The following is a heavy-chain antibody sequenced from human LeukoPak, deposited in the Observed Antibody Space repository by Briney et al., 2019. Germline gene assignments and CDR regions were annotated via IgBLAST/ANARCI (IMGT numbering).Heavy chain of an antibody. V-gene: IGHV3-21*01. J-gene: IGHJ3*02. Sequence: PGGSLRLSCAASGFTFSSYSMNWVRPAPGEGLEWVSSISSSSSYIYYTDSVKGRFTISRDNAKNSLYLQMNSLRAEDTAVYYCARVLGGYYYDSSGSDAFDIWGQGTMVTVSS. CDR3: ARVLGGYYYDSSGSDAFDI. CDR2: ISSSSSYI. CDR1: GFTFSSYS. D-gene: IGHD3-22*01.